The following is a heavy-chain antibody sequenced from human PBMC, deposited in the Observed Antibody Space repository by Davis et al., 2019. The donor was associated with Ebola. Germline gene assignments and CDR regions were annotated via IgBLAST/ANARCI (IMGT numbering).Heavy chain of an antibody. CDR1: GDSVSGGG. CDR3: VRGWGRSGLDV. D-gene: IGHD3-16*01. V-gene: IGHV6-1*01. J-gene: IGHJ6*02. CDR2: TYYSSKWYN. Sequence: PSETLSLTCAISGDSVSGGGWNWIRQSPSRGLEWLGRTYYSSKWYNDYAVSVKSRITINPDTSKNQFSLQLNSVTPEDTAVYYCVRGWGRSGLDVWGQGTTVTVSS.